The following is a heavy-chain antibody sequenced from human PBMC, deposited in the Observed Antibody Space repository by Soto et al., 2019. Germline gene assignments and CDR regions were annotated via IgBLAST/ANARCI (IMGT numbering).Heavy chain of an antibody. Sequence: VASVKVSWKASGYTFTSYAMQWVRQAPGQRLEWMGWINAGNGNTKYSQKFQGRVTITSDTSASTAYMELSSLRSEDTAVYYCARGLNGYLSYFDYWGQGTLVPVPS. CDR2: INAGNGNT. CDR3: ARGLNGYLSYFDY. D-gene: IGHD5-18*01. J-gene: IGHJ4*02. V-gene: IGHV1-3*01. CDR1: GYTFTSYA.